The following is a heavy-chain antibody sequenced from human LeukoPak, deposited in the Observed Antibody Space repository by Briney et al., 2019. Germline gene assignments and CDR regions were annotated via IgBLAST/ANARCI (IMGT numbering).Heavy chain of an antibody. Sequence: GGSLRPSCAASGFTFSDYYMSWIRQAPGKGLEWVSYISSSSSYTNYADSVKGRFTISRDNAKNSLYLQMNSLRAEDTAVYYCARGVRGYSYGPSGYWGQGTLVTVSS. CDR3: ARGVRGYSYGPSGY. V-gene: IGHV3-11*06. J-gene: IGHJ4*02. CDR1: GFTFSDYY. CDR2: ISSSSSYT. D-gene: IGHD5-18*01.